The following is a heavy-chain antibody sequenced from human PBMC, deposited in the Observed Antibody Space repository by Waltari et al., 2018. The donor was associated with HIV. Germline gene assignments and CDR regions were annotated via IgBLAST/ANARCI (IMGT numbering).Heavy chain of an antibody. CDR1: GDSINNGRNY. Sequence: QVQLQESGPGLVTPSQTLSLTCTVSGDSINNGRNYWSWIRQPAGKGLEWIGRFFTSGSTNYNYNPSLESRITIAVDTSKTQFSLKLTSVTAADTAMYYCARETTMPTTNWYFDLWGRGTLVTVSS. D-gene: IGHD4-17*01. V-gene: IGHV4-61*02. CDR2: FFTSGST. CDR3: ARETTMPTTNWYFDL. J-gene: IGHJ2*01.